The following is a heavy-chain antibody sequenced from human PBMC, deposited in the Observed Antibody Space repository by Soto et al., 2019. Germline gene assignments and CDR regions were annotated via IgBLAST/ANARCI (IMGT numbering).Heavy chain of an antibody. J-gene: IGHJ4*02. V-gene: IGHV1-69*02. Sequence: GASVKVSCKASGGTFSSYTISWVRQAPGQGLEWMGRIIPILGIANYAQKFQGRVTITADKSTSTAYMELSSLRSEDTAVYYCATILTGYYQTYYFDYWGQGTLVTVSS. CDR2: IIPILGIA. CDR1: GGTFSSYT. CDR3: ATILTGYYQTYYFDY. D-gene: IGHD3-9*01.